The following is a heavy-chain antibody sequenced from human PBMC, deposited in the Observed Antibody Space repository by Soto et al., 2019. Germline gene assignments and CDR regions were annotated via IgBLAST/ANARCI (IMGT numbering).Heavy chain of an antibody. Sequence: PXESLTISCKGSGYSFTSYWISWVRQMPGKGLEWMGRIDPSDSYTNYSPSFQGHVTISADKSISTAYLQWSSLKASDTAMYYCAGSVSSGYGMDVWGQGTTVTVSS. CDR2: IDPSDSYT. D-gene: IGHD6-25*01. J-gene: IGHJ6*02. CDR1: GYSFTSYW. CDR3: AGSVSSGYGMDV. V-gene: IGHV5-10-1*01.